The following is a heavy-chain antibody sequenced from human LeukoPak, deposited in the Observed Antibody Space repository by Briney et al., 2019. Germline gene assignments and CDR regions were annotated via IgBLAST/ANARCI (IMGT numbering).Heavy chain of an antibody. Sequence: PGGSLRLSCAASGFTFSNYAMNWVRQAPGKGLDWVSSITAGGSFKYYADSVEGRFTISRDNAKNSPYLQMSSLTPEDTAVYYCARNYDVLTGYPYYFDHWGQGILVTVSS. CDR3: ARNYDVLTGYPYYFDH. CDR2: ITAGGSFK. J-gene: IGHJ4*02. V-gene: IGHV3-21*01. CDR1: GFTFSNYA. D-gene: IGHD3-9*01.